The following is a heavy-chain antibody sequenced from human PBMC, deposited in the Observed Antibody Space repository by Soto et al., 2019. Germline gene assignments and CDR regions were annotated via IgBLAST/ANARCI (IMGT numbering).Heavy chain of an antibody. Sequence: PSETLSLTCTVSGGSISSSSYYWGWIRQPPGKGLEWIGSIYYSGSTYYNPSLKSRVTISVDTSKNQFSLKLSSVTAADTAVYYCARSLTTVVTMDGPGQATTVTVSS. CDR2: IYYSGST. J-gene: IGHJ6*01. CDR3: ARSLTTVVTMDG. V-gene: IGHV4-39*01. CDR1: GGSISSSSYY. D-gene: IGHD4-17*01.